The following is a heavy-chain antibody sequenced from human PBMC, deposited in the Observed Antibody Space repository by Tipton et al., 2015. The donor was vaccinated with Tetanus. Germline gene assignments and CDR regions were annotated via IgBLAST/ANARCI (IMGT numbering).Heavy chain of an antibody. CDR2: IWYDGSNQ. J-gene: IGHJ4*02. Sequence: RSLRLSCAASGFTFDNYALHWVRQAPGKGLQWLAVIWYDGSNQYYEESMKGRFTISRDNAKNSVYLQMSSLRADDTAVYYCASGSTLDYWGQGALVSVSS. CDR3: ASGSTLDY. D-gene: IGHD6-25*01. CDR1: GFTFDNYA. V-gene: IGHV3-33*01.